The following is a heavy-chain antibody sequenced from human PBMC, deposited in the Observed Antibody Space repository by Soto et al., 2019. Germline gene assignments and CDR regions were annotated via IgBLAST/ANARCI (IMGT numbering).Heavy chain of an antibody. V-gene: IGHV4-59*01. D-gene: IGHD2-2*02. CDR3: ARLYRGYCSSTSCYTDYYYGMDV. CDR2: IYYSGST. CDR1: GGSISSYY. Sequence: SETLSLTCTVSGGSISSYYWSWIRQPPGKGLEWIGYIYYSGSTNYNPSLKSRVTISVDTSKNQFSLKLSSVTAADTAAYYCARLYRGYCSSTSCYTDYYYGMDVWGQGTTVTVSS. J-gene: IGHJ6*02.